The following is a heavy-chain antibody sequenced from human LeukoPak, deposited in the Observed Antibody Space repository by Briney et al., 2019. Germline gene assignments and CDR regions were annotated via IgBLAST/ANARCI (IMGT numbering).Heavy chain of an antibody. CDR3: ARRKYSGSFFLFDY. V-gene: IGHV4-59*02. D-gene: IGHD1-26*01. J-gene: IGHJ4*02. Sequence: PSETLSLTCTVSGASVSNYYWSWIRQPPGKGLEWIGYFSYSGSTNYNPSLKSRVTISVDTSKNQFSLKLSSVTAADTAVYYCARRKYSGSFFLFDYWGQGTLVTVSS. CDR1: GASVSNYY. CDR2: FSYSGST.